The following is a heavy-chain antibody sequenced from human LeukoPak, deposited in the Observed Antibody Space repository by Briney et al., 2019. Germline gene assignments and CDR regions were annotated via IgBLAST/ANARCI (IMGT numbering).Heavy chain of an antibody. D-gene: IGHD1-1*01. CDR1: GFTFSSYA. CDR2: ISSNGGST. J-gene: IGHJ5*02. Sequence: TGGSLRLSCAASGFTFSSYAMHWVRQAPGKGLEYVSAISSNGGSTYYANSVKGRFTTSRDNSKNTLYLQMGSLRAEDMAVYHCARQVQSTPSVRLDPWGQGTLVTVSS. V-gene: IGHV3-64*01. CDR3: ARQVQSTPSVRLDP.